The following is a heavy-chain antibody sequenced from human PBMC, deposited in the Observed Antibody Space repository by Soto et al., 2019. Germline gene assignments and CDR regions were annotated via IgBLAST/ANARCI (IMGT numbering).Heavy chain of an antibody. D-gene: IGHD2-2*01. CDR3: ARVRAGYCSSTSCYLRAYYFDY. CDR1: GGSISSYY. Sequence: SETLSLTCTVSGGSISSYYLSWIRQPPGKGLEWIGYIYYSGSTNYNPSLKSRVTISVDTSKNQFSLKLSSVTAADTAVYYCARVRAGYCSSTSCYLRAYYFDYWGQGTLVTVSS. V-gene: IGHV4-59*01. J-gene: IGHJ4*02. CDR2: IYYSGST.